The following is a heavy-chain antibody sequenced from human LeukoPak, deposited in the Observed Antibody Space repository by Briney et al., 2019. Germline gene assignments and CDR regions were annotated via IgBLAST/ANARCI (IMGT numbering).Heavy chain of an antibody. CDR3: AREWPSGSSTRFDY. V-gene: IGHV1-2*02. Sequence: ASVKVSCKASGYTFTGYYMHWARQAPGQGLEWMGWINPNSGGTSYAQKFQGRVTMTRDTSISTAYMELSRLRSDDTAVYYCAREWPSGSSTRFDYWGQGTLVTVSS. CDR2: INPNSGGT. D-gene: IGHD6-6*01. CDR1: GYTFTGYY. J-gene: IGHJ4*02.